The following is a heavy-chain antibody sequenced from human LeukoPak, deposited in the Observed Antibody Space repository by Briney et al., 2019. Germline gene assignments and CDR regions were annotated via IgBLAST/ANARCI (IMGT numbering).Heavy chain of an antibody. CDR1: GFTFSTYW. J-gene: IGHJ4*02. D-gene: IGHD6-13*01. CDR2: INNDGTHT. CDR3: ARELAAAGPNYFDY. V-gene: IGHV3-74*01. Sequence: GGSLRLSCAASGFTFSTYWMHWVRQAPGKGLVWLSRINNDGTHTNYVDSVKGRFTVSRDNAKDTLYLQMNSLRAEDTAVYYCARELAAAGPNYFDYWGQGTLVTVSS.